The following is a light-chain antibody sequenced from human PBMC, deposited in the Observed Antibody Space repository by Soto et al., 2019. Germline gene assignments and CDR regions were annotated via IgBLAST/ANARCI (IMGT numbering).Light chain of an antibody. Sequence: QSALTQPPSVSAAPGQKVTISCSGNSSNIGSNDVSWYQQLPGKAPKLLIYENSQRPSGIPDRFSGSKSGTSATLGITGLQTGDEADYYCGTWDSSLIALFGTGTKLTVL. J-gene: IGLJ1*01. CDR2: ENS. CDR1: SSNIGSND. V-gene: IGLV1-51*02. CDR3: GTWDSSLIAL.